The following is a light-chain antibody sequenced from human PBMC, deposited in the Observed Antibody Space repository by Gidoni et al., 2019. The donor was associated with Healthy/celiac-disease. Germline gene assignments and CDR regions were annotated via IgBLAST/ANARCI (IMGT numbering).Light chain of an antibody. CDR2: QDT. Sequence: YQQKPGQSPVLVIYQDTKRPSGIPERFSGSNSGNTATLTISGTQTMDETDYYCQAWVSSSYVFGTGTKVTVL. V-gene: IGLV3-1*01. J-gene: IGLJ1*01. CDR3: QAWVSSSYV.